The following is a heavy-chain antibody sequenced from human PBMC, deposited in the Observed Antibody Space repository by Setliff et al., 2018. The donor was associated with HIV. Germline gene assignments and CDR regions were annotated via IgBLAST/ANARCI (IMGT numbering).Heavy chain of an antibody. D-gene: IGHD3-10*01. V-gene: IGHV4-39*01. CDR2: IYYSGST. CDR3: AKLVTKARGVSWRMDY. CDR1: GGSISSFTHH. Sequence: PSETLSLTCTVSGGSISSFTHHWGVIRQPPGKGLEWIGSIYYSGSTQYNPSLKSRVTMSVDTSKDQFFLRLNSVTAADTALYYCAKLVTKARGVSWRMDYWGQGTLVT. J-gene: IGHJ4*02.